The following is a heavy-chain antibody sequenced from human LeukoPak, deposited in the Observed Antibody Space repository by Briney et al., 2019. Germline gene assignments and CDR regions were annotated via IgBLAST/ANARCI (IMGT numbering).Heavy chain of an antibody. CDR3: AREAEQLVVAGWFDP. J-gene: IGHJ5*02. D-gene: IGHD6-13*01. CDR2: INTNTGNP. V-gene: IGHV7-4-1*02. Sequence: ASVTVSCKASGFIFTNYGISWVRQAPGQGLEWMGWINTNTGNPTYAQGLTGRFVFSLDTSVSTAYLQISSLKAEDTAVYYCAREAEQLVVAGWFDPWGQGTLVAVSS. CDR1: GFIFTNYG.